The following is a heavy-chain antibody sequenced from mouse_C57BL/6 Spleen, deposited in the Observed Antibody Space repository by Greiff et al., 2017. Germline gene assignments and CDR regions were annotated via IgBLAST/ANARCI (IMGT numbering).Heavy chain of an antibody. J-gene: IGHJ3*01. CDR3: ARDYYGSSSQGFAY. Sequence: QVQLKQPGAELVKPGASVKLSCKASGYTFTSYWMQWVKQRPGQGLEWIGEIDPSDSYTNYNQKFKGKATLTVDTSSSTAYMQLSSLTSEDSAVYYCARDYYGSSSQGFAYWGQGTLVTVSA. D-gene: IGHD1-1*01. V-gene: IGHV1-50*01. CDR2: IDPSDSYT. CDR1: GYTFTSYW.